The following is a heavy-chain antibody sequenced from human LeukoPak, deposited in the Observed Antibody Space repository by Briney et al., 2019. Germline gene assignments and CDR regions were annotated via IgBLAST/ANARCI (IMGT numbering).Heavy chain of an antibody. CDR1: SGSISSNSYS. CDR2: IDYSGST. CDR3: ARHSYYGSGIYTPFDY. J-gene: IGHJ4*02. Sequence: SETLSLTCAVSSGSISSNSYSWGWIRQPPGKGLEWIGTIDYSGSTYYNPSLKSRVTISVDTSENQFSLRLTSVTAADTAVYYCARHSYYGSGIYTPFDYWGQGILVTVSS. V-gene: IGHV4-39*01. D-gene: IGHD3-10*01.